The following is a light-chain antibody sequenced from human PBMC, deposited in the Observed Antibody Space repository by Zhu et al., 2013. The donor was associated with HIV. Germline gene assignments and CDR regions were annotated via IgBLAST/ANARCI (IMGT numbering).Light chain of an antibody. V-gene: IGKV3-20*01. CDR2: GAS. Sequence: IVVTQSPGTLSLSPGERATLSCRASQSVSSSYLAWYQQKPGQAPRLLIYGASSRATGIPDRFSGSGSGTDFTLTISRLEPEDFAVYYCQQYGSSPRTFGQRDQGGNQT. J-gene: IGKJ1*01. CDR1: QSVSSSY. CDR3: QQYGSSPRT.